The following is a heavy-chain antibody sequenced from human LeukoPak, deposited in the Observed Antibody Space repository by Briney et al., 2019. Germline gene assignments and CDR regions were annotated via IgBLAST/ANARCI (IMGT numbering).Heavy chain of an antibody. V-gene: IGHV3-74*01. CDR1: GFTFSSYW. J-gene: IGHJ4*02. CDR3: ARSNQADDY. CDR2: INTGGSST. Sequence: GGSLRLSCAASGFTFSSYWMHWVRQVPGKGLVWVPRINTGGSSTTYADSVKGRFTISRDNAKNTLHLQMNSLRAEDTAVYYCARSNQADDYWGQGTLVTVSS. D-gene: IGHD4-11*01.